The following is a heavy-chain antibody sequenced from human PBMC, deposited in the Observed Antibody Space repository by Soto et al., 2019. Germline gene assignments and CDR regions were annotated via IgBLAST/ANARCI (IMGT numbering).Heavy chain of an antibody. CDR3: AKDKTELSTLPPIHDTTYYYYGMDV. Sequence: SLLLACASSIFAFDDYAMHWVRQAPGNGLDWVSVISWNSDSIGYADSVKGRFTISRDNAKNSLYLQMNSLRAEDTALYYCAKDKTELSTLPPIHDTTYYYYGMDVWGQGTTVPVSS. CDR2: ISWNSDSI. V-gene: IGHV3-9*01. CDR1: IFAFDDYA. J-gene: IGHJ6*01. D-gene: IGHD1-26*01.